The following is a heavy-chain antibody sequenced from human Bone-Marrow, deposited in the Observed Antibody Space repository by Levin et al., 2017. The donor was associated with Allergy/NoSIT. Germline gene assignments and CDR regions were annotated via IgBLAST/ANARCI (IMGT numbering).Heavy chain of an antibody. CDR2: MNYRGST. CDR3: AKTGDASSSWYIYGMDV. CDR1: GGSISSSSFY. Sequence: KASETLSLTCSVSGGSISSSSFYWGWIRQPPGRGLEWIGSMNYRGSTYYNPSLKSRVTISLDTSKNHVSLRLSSVTAADTAVYYCAKTGDASSSWYIYGMDVWGQGTTVTVSS. J-gene: IGHJ6*02. D-gene: IGHD6-13*01. V-gene: IGHV4-39*07.